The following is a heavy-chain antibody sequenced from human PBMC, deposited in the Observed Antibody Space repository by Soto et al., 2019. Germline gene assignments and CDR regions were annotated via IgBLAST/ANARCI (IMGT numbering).Heavy chain of an antibody. V-gene: IGHV1-2*02. Sequence: ASVKVSCKASGYTFTGYYLHWVRQAPGQGLEWIGWINPNSGGTNYAQKFQGRVTMTRDRSNCTASMELSRLRSHDTAVYYFATCRVDSGSPDYWRQGTLVTLSS. CDR2: INPNSGGT. D-gene: IGHD1-26*01. J-gene: IGHJ4*02. CDR3: ATCRVDSGSPDY. CDR1: GYTFTGYY.